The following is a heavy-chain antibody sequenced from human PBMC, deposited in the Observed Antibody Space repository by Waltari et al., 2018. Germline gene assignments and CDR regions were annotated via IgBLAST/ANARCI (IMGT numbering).Heavy chain of an antibody. V-gene: IGHV3-73*01. CDR1: GFRFSGPS. D-gene: IGHD6-19*01. J-gene: IGHJ4*02. CDR2: IRREPYNYAT. CDR3: SGGEVTGTDF. Sequence: EVQVVESGGGLFQPGGSLKLSCATSGFRFSGPSIHWVRQTSGKGLEWVGRIRREPYNYATAYSASVKGRFTISRDDSKNTAFLQMNSLMTEDTAVYYCSGGEVTGTDFWGQGTLVTVSS.